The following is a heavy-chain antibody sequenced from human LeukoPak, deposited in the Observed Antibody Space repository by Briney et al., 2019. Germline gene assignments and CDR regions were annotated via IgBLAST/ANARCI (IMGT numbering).Heavy chain of an antibody. V-gene: IGHV4-61*01. D-gene: IGHD3-10*01. CDR1: GGSFSSGSYY. J-gene: IGHJ4*02. CDR3: ARKENVYYYFDY. Sequence: PSETLSLTCTVSGGSFSSGSYYWSWIRQPPGEGLEWIGYIYHSGTTYYNPSLQSRVTMSVDTSKNQFSLKLSSVTAVDTAVYYCARKENVYYYFDYWGQGTLVTVSS. CDR2: IYHSGTT.